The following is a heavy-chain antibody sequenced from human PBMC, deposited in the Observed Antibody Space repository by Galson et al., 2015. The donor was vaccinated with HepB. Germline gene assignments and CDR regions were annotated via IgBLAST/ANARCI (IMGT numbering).Heavy chain of an antibody. CDR2: IIPIFGTA. CDR3: ARDQGRLRGYSGYDLPYYFDY. D-gene: IGHD5-12*01. V-gene: IGHV1-69*13. Sequence: SVKVSCKASGGTFSSYAISWVRQAPGQGLEWMGGIIPIFGTANYAQKFQGRVTITADESTSTAYMELSSLRSEDTAVYYCARDQGRLRGYSGYDLPYYFDYWGQGTLVTVSS. CDR1: GGTFSSYA. J-gene: IGHJ4*02.